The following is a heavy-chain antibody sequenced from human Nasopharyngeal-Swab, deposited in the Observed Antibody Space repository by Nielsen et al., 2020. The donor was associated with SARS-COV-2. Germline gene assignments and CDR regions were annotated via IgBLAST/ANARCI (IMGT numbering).Heavy chain of an antibody. CDR3: ARDIQWYSSSWYQPAGRFDP. V-gene: IGHV4-59*01. J-gene: IGHJ5*02. D-gene: IGHD6-13*01. CDR2: IYYSGST. Sequence: WIRQPPGKGLEWIGYIYYSGSTNYNPSLKSRVTISVDTSKNQFSLKLSSVTAADTAVYYCARDIQWYSSSWYQPAGRFDPWGQGTLVTVSS.